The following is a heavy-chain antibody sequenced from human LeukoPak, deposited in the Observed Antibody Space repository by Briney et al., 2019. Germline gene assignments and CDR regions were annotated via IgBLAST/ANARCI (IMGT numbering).Heavy chain of an antibody. V-gene: IGHV4-4*07. Sequence: SETLSLTCTVSGGSISSYYWSWIRQPAGKGLEWIGRIYTSGSTNYNPSLKRRVTMSVDTSKNQFSLKLSSVTAADTAVYYCARSPPGYCSSTSCYMGSYYYYYMDVWGKGTTVTVSS. CDR2: IYTSGST. J-gene: IGHJ6*03. CDR1: GGSISSYY. D-gene: IGHD2-2*02. CDR3: ARSPPGYCSSTSCYMGSYYYYYMDV.